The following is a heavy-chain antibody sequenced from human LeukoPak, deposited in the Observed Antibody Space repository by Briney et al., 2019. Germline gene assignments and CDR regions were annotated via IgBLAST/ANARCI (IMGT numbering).Heavy chain of an antibody. V-gene: IGHV5-51*01. CDR1: GYSFTSYW. D-gene: IGHD3-3*01. CDR3: ARHPVLRFLASYPDY. Sequence: GEARKISCKGSGYSFTSYWIGWVRQMPGKGLEWMGIIYPGDSDTRYSPSFQGQVTISADKSISTAYLQWSSLKASDTAMYYCARHPVLRFLASYPDYWGQGTLVTVSS. CDR2: IYPGDSDT. J-gene: IGHJ4*02.